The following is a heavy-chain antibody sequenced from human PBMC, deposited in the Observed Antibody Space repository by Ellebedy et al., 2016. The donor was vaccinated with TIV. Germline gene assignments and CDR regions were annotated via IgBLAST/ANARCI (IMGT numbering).Heavy chain of an antibody. Sequence: AASVKVSCKTSGYTFTTYAITWVRQAPGQGLEWMGRISPYDGNTNYAQELQGRVTMTTDTSTNTAYMELSSLRSDATAVYYCARDLTAMVTMTYWGQGTLVTVSS. CDR1: GYTFTTYA. D-gene: IGHD5-18*01. V-gene: IGHV1-18*01. CDR3: ARDLTAMVTMTY. J-gene: IGHJ4*02. CDR2: ISPYDGNT.